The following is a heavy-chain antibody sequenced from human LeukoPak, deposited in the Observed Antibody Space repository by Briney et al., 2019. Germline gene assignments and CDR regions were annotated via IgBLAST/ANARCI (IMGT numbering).Heavy chain of an antibody. V-gene: IGHV1-2*02. J-gene: IGHJ4*02. CDR1: GYTFTGYY. CDR2: INPNSGGT. Sequence: ASVKVSCKASGYTFTGYYMHWVRQAPGQGLEWMGWINPNSGGTNYAQKFQGRVTMTRDTSISTAYMELSRLRSDDTAVYYCARARLVRYCSGGSCYYFDYWGQGTLVTVSS. D-gene: IGHD2-15*01. CDR3: ARARLVRYCSGGSCYYFDY.